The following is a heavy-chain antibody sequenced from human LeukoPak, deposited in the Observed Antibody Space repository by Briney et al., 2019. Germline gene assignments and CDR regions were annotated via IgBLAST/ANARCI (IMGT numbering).Heavy chain of an antibody. V-gene: IGHV3-7*03. CDR2: IKVDGSEK. CDR3: ARDHYDTWSRRGNFVS. Sequence: GGSLRLSCVASRFTFGKYWMSWVRQAPGKGLEWVATIKVDGSEKNYADSVKGRFIISRDNTKNSLCLQMNSLRVEDTAVFYCARDHYDTWSRRGNFVSWGEGTLGSVSS. D-gene: IGHD3-3*01. CDR1: RFTFGKYW. J-gene: IGHJ4*02.